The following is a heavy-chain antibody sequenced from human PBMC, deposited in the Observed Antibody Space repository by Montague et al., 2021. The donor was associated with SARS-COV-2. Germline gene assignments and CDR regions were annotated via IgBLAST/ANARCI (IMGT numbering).Heavy chain of an antibody. CDR3: ARDAANTRIAVAGYYYYYAMDV. CDR2: TYFRSQWYS. CDR1: GDSVSSSSAA. Sequence: VISGDSVSSSSAAWNWIRQSPSRGLEWLGRTYFRSQWYSDYAVSVKSRITINPDTSENQFSLQLNSVTPEDTAVYYCARDAANTRIAVAGYYYYYAMDVWGQGTTVTVSS. J-gene: IGHJ6*02. D-gene: IGHD6-19*01. V-gene: IGHV6-1*01.